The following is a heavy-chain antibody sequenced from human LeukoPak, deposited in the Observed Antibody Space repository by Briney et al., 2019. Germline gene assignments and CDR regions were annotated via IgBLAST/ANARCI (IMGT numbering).Heavy chain of an antibody. D-gene: IGHD6-6*01. J-gene: IGHJ4*02. CDR2: IYTSGYT. V-gene: IGHV4-61*02. CDR3: AREQGVLDY. CDR1: GGSISSGSYY. Sequence: SETLSLTCTVSGGSISSGSYYWSWIRQPAGKGLEWIGRIYTSGYTNYNPSLKSRVTISVDTSENQFSLKLSSATAADTAVYYCAREQGVLDYWGQGALVTVSS.